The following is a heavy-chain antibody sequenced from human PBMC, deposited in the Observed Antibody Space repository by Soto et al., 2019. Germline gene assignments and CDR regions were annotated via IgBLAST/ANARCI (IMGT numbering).Heavy chain of an antibody. J-gene: IGHJ3*02. CDR2: IYPGDSDT. CDR1: GYSFTSYW. Sequence: PGESLKISCKGSGYSFTSYWIGWVRQMPGKGLEWMGIIYPGDSDTRYSPSFQGQVTISADKSISTAYLQWSSLKASDTAMYYCARVPQVYCSGGSCSGAFDIWGQGTMVTVSS. V-gene: IGHV5-51*01. D-gene: IGHD2-15*01. CDR3: ARVPQVYCSGGSCSGAFDI.